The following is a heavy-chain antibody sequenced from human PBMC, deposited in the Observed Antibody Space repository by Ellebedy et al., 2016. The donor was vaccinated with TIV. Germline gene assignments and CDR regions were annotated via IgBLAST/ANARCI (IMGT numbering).Heavy chain of an antibody. Sequence: GESLKISCAASGFAFSNYGLHWVRQAPGKGLEWVALITYDGSNQYYADSVKGRFTISRDNSKNTLFLQLNSLRADDTAVYYCAKYPRTYCGVNCLAAYFDSWGQGTLVTVSS. CDR2: ITYDGSNQ. CDR1: GFAFSNYG. CDR3: AKYPRTYCGVNCLAAYFDS. V-gene: IGHV3-30*18. D-gene: IGHD2-21*02. J-gene: IGHJ4*02.